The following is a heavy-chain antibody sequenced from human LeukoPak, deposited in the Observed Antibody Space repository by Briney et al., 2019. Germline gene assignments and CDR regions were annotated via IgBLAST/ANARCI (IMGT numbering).Heavy chain of an antibody. CDR2: IWYDGSNK. Sequence: GSLRLSCAASGFPFSSYGMHWVRQAPGKGLEWVADIWYDGSNKYYADSVKGRFPTSRDNSKNTLYLQMNSLRAEDTAVYYCAKGWSGYYFDYWGQGTLVTVSS. D-gene: IGHD3-3*01. CDR3: AKGWSGYYFDY. J-gene: IGHJ4*02. CDR1: GFPFSSYG. V-gene: IGHV3-33*06.